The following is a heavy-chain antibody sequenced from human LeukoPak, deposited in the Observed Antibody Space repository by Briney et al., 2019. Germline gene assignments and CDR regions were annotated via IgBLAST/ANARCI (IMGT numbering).Heavy chain of an antibody. CDR3: ARALNYGDFYDAFDI. CDR1: GGSISSYY. J-gene: IGHJ3*02. CDR2: IYYSGST. Sequence: SETLSLTCTVSGGSISSYYWGWIRQPRGKGLGWLGYIYYSGSTNYNPSLKSRVTILVDTSKNQFSLKLSSVTAADTAVYYCARALNYGDFYDAFDIWGQGTMVTVSS. D-gene: IGHD4-17*01. V-gene: IGHV4-59*01.